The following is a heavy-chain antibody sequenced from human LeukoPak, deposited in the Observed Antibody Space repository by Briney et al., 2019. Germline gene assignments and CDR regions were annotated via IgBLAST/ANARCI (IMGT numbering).Heavy chain of an antibody. D-gene: IGHD4-23*01. CDR1: GGSISSYY. CDR2: IYYSGST. V-gene: IGHV4-59*01. J-gene: IGHJ3*02. Sequence: SETLSLTCTVSGGSISSYYWSWIRQPPGKGLEWIGYIYYSGSTNYNPSLKSRVTISVDTSKNQFSLKLSSVTAADTAVYYCAMTDYGGNSPRRAFDIWGQGTMVSVSS. CDR3: AMTDYGGNSPRRAFDI.